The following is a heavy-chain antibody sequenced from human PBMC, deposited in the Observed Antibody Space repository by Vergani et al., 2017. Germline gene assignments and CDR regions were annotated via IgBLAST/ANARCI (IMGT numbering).Heavy chain of an antibody. CDR1: EFTFSDVW. CDR3: TAEKXVAFYYSYYHMVV. Sequence: EGQLVESGGGLVKPGGSLRLSCAASEFTFSDVWMSWVRQAPGKGLEWVARIKSNADGGSADYAASVKGRFIISRDDSKNFLYLQMNSLKIEDTALYFCTAEKXVAFYYSYYHMVVLGKGTTVTVSS. D-gene: IGHD2-21*01. CDR2: IKSNADGGSA. J-gene: IGHJ6*03. V-gene: IGHV3-15*01.